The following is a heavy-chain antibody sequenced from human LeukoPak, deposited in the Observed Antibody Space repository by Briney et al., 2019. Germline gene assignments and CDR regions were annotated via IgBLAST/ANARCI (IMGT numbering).Heavy chain of an antibody. CDR1: GYTFTSYD. CDR3: ARRFYGSGSDYNDLYYYYYYGMDV. CDR2: MNPNSGNT. J-gene: IGHJ6*02. V-gene: IGHV1-8*01. Sequence: ASVKVSCKASGYTFTSYDINWVRQATGQGLEWVGWMNPNSGNTGYAQRFQGRGPMTSNTSICTAYMELSSLRYEDTAVYYCARRFYGSGSDYNDLYYYYYYGMDVWGQGTTVTVSS. D-gene: IGHD3-10*01.